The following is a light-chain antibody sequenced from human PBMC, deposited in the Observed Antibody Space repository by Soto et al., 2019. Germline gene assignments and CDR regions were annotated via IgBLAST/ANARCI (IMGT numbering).Light chain of an antibody. CDR1: QSVSSSY. CDR3: QQYGSSPYT. Sequence: EIVLTQSPGTLSLSPGERATLSCRASQSVSSSYLAWYQQKPGQAPRLLIYGASSRATGIPDRFSGSGSGTDFTLNISRLEPEDLAVYYCQQYGSSPYTFGGGTKVEIK. V-gene: IGKV3-20*01. J-gene: IGKJ4*01. CDR2: GAS.